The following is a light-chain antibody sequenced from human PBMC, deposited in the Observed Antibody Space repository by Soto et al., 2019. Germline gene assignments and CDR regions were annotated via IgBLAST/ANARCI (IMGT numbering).Light chain of an antibody. CDR3: QQFGSSPRT. CDR1: QSISSSY. CDR2: GAY. J-gene: IGKJ1*01. Sequence: EVVLTQSPGTLSLSPGERATLSCRASQSISSSYLAWYQQKPGQAPRLLFYGAYSRATGISDRFSGSGSGTDLTLTISRLEPEDFAVYYCQQFGSSPRTFGQGTKVEIK. V-gene: IGKV3-20*01.